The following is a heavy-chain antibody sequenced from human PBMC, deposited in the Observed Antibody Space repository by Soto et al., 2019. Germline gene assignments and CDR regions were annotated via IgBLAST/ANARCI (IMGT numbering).Heavy chain of an antibody. CDR2: ISSFKNNT. J-gene: IGHJ4*02. Sequence: QVQLVQSGAAVKKPGASVKVSCKASGYTFTSYGISWVRQAPGQGLEWMGWISSFKNNTNFAQNFQGRVTMTTDTSTSTAYMELRSLRSDDTAVYYCARVRLHLEEFDYWVQGTLVTVSS. CDR1: GYTFTSYG. CDR3: ARVRLHLEEFDY. D-gene: IGHD3-16*01. V-gene: IGHV1-18*01.